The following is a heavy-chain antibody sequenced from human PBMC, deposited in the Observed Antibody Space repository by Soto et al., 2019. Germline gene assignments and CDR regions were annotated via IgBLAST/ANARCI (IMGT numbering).Heavy chain of an antibody. CDR2: ISGSGGST. D-gene: IGHD5-18*01. CDR3: AKDRTRGIQLWTHYYYGIDV. Sequence: GSLRLSCAASGFTFSSYAMSWVRQAPGKGLEWVSAISGSGGSTYYADSVKGRFTISRDNSKNTLYLQMNSLRAEDTAVYYCAKDRTRGIQLWTHYYYGIDVWGQGTTVTVSS. J-gene: IGHJ6*02. CDR1: GFTFSSYA. V-gene: IGHV3-23*01.